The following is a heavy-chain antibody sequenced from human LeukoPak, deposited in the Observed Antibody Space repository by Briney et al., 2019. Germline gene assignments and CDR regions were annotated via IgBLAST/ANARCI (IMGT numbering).Heavy chain of an antibody. CDR3: ATSPRRIAAAGRKSRNYYYYMDV. Sequence: SETLSLTCAVYGGSFSGYYWSWIRQPPGKGLEWIGEINHSESTNYNPSLNRRITISVDTSKHHFSLKLSSVTAAHTAVYYCATSPRRIAAAGRKSRNYYYYMDVWGKGTTVTVSS. J-gene: IGHJ6*03. V-gene: IGHV4-34*01. CDR1: GGSFSGYY. CDR2: INHSEST. D-gene: IGHD6-13*01.